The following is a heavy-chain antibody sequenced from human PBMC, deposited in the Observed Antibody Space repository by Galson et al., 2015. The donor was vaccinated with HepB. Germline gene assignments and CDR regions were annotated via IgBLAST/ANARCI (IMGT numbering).Heavy chain of an antibody. CDR3: ARDLQAVPRMDV. CDR1: GFTFSSYA. CDR2: ISYDGSNK. Sequence: SLRLSCAASGFTFSSYAMHWVRQAPGKGLEWVAVISYDGSNKYYADSVKGRFTISRDNSKNTLYLQMNSLRAEDTAVYYCARDLQAVPRMDVWGQGTTVTVSS. J-gene: IGHJ6*02. V-gene: IGHV3-30-3*01. D-gene: IGHD4-11*01.